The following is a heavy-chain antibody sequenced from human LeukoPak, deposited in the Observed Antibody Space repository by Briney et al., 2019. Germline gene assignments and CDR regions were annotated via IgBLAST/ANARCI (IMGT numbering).Heavy chain of an antibody. D-gene: IGHD3-22*01. CDR2: IYYSGST. Sequence: PSETLSLTCTVSGGSISSGGYYWSWIRQHPGKGLEWIGYIYYSGSTYYNPSLKSRVTISVDTSKNQFSLKLSSVTAADTAVYYCARDPPYYDSSGRDDAFDIWGQGQWSPSL. CDR3: ARDPPYYDSSGRDDAFDI. V-gene: IGHV4-31*03. J-gene: IGHJ3*02. CDR1: GGSISSGGYY.